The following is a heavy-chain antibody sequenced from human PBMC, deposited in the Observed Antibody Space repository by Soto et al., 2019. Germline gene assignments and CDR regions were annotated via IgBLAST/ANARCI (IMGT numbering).Heavy chain of an antibody. CDR3: ARDTYYDFWSGYQKYYFDY. CDR1: GYTFSSYG. J-gene: IGHJ4*02. V-gene: IGHV1-18*04. D-gene: IGHD3-3*01. CDR2: ISTYNANT. Sequence: GASVKVSCKASGYTFSSYGISWLRQAPGQGLEWMGWISTYNANTNYAQKLQGRVTMTTDTSTSTAYMELRSLRSDDTAVYYCARDTYYDFWSGYQKYYFDYWGQGTLVTV.